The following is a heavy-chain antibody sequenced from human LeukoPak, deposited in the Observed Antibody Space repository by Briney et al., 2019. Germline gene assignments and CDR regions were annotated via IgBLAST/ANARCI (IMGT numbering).Heavy chain of an antibody. D-gene: IGHD3-22*01. CDR2: ISGSGGST. Sequence: GGSLRLSCAASGFTFSSYAMSWVRQAPGKGLEWVSAISGSGGSTYYADSVKGRFTISRDTSKNTLYLQMNSLRAEDTAVYYCAKEYDSSGYYYVLGPSFDYWGQGTLVTVSS. CDR1: GFTFSSYA. CDR3: AKEYDSSGYYYVLGPSFDY. J-gene: IGHJ4*02. V-gene: IGHV3-23*01.